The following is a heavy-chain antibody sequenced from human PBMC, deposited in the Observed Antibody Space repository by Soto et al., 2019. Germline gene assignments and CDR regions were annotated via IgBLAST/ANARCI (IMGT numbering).Heavy chain of an antibody. D-gene: IGHD2-2*01. CDR1: GFTFSSYA. Sequence: PGGSLRLSCAASGFTFSSYAMSWVRQAPGKGLEWVSAISGSGGSTYYADSVKGRFTISRDNSKNTLYLQMNSLRAEDTAVYYAVLGYCSSTSCYRPFDYWGQGTLVTVSS. CDR2: ISGSGGST. J-gene: IGHJ4*02. CDR3: VLGYCSSTSCYRPFDY. V-gene: IGHV3-23*01.